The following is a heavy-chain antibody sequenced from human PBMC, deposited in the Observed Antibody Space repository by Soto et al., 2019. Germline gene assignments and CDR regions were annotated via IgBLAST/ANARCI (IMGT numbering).Heavy chain of an antibody. CDR1: GYTFTSYD. V-gene: IGHV1-8*01. CDR2: MNPNSGNT. D-gene: IGHD1-1*01. CDR3: ARERTGTTSMDV. Sequence: QVQLVQSGAEVKKPGASVKVSCKASGYTFTSYDIIWVRQATGQGLEWMGWMNPNSGNTGYAQKFRGRVTMTRNTSISTAYMELSCLRSEDTAVYYCARERTGTTSMDVWGQGTTVTVSS. J-gene: IGHJ6*02.